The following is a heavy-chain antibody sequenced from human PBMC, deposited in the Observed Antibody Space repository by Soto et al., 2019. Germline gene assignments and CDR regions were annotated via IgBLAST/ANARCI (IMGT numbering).Heavy chain of an antibody. V-gene: IGHV3-15*01. Sequence: EVQLVESGGGLVKPGGSLRLSCAASGFTFSNAWMSWVRQAPGKGLEWVGRIKSKTDGGTTDYAAPVKGRFTISRDDSKNTLYLQMNSLKTEDTAVYYCTTDLKDYYDSSLYRKDYWGQGTLVTVSS. CDR2: IKSKTDGGTT. J-gene: IGHJ4*02. CDR1: GFTFSNAW. D-gene: IGHD3-22*01. CDR3: TTDLKDYYDSSLYRKDY.